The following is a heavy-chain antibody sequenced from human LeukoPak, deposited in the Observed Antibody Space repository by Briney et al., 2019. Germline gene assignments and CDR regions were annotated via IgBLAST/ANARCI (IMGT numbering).Heavy chain of an antibody. V-gene: IGHV4-4*07. CDR1: GGSISSYY. CDR3: ARHHSGYDYDPGYFDY. J-gene: IGHJ4*02. D-gene: IGHD5-12*01. CDR2: IYTSGST. Sequence: SETLSLTCTVSGGSISSYYWSWIRQPAGKGLEWIGRIYTSGSTNYNPSLKSRVTMSVDTSKNQFSLKLSSVTAADTAVYYCARHHSGYDYDPGYFDYWGQGTLVTVSS.